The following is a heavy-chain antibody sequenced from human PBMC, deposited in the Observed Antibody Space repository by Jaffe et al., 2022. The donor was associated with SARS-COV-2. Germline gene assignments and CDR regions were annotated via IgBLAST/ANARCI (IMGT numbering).Heavy chain of an antibody. Sequence: QVQLVQSGAEVKKPGASVKVSCKASGYTFTSYYMHWVRQAPGQGLEWMGIINPSGGSTSYAQKFQGRVTMTRDTSTSTVYMELSSLRSEDTAVYYCARGSDSSGYYYYGMDVWGQGTTVTVSS. J-gene: IGHJ6*02. CDR3: ARGSDSSGYYYYGMDV. CDR2: INPSGGST. V-gene: IGHV1-46*01. CDR1: GYTFTSYY. D-gene: IGHD3-22*01.